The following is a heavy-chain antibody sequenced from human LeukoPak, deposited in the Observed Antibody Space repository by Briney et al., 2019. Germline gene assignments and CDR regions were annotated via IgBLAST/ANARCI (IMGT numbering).Heavy chain of an antibody. CDR1: GYTFTGYY. CDR2: INPNSGGT. D-gene: IGHD1-26*01. CDR3: ARVGADGSASFDY. J-gene: IGHJ4*02. Sequence: ASVEVSCKASGYTFTGYYMQWVRQAPGQGLEWMGWINPNSGGTNYAQKFQGRVTMTRDTSISTAYMELSRLRSDDTAVYYCARVGADGSASFDYWGQGTLVTVSS. V-gene: IGHV1-2*02.